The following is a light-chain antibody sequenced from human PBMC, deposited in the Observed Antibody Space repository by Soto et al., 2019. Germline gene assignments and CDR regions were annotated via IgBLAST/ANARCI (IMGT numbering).Light chain of an antibody. CDR1: QIVKTF. CDR2: DAS. CDR3: QQYGDSPWT. J-gene: IGKJ1*01. Sequence: DIVLTQSPATLSFSPGQRSTLSCRASQIVKTFLAWYQHRPGQAPRVLIYDASHRASGIPARFSGSGSGTDFTLTISRLEPEDFAVYYCQQYGDSPWTFGQGTKVDIK. V-gene: IGKV3-11*01.